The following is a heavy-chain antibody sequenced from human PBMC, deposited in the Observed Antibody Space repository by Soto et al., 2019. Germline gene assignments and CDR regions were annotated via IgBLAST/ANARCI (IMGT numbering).Heavy chain of an antibody. J-gene: IGHJ6*02. CDR2: ISAYNGNT. D-gene: IGHD3-16*01. V-gene: IGHV1-18*01. Sequence: ASVKVSCKASGYTFTSYGISWVRQAPGQGLEWMGWISAYNGNTNYAQKLQGRVTMTTDTSTSTAYMELRSLRSDDTAVYYCARVDYGQYYYYYGMDVWGQGTTVTVYS. CDR1: GYTFTSYG. CDR3: ARVDYGQYYYYYGMDV.